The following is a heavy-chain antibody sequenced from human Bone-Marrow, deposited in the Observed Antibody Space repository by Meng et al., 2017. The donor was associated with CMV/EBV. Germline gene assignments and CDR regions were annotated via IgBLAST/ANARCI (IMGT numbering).Heavy chain of an antibody. Sequence: QGQLVQSGAEMKEPGASVKVSCTTSGFTFSDYYIHWVRPAPGQGLEWMGWVNSNNDATNYARKFQGRVSMTRDTSISTAHMELSRLMSDDTAVYYCVRSSGWSLFDYWGQGTLVTVSS. CDR3: VRSSGWSLFDY. CDR1: GFTFSDYY. J-gene: IGHJ4*02. V-gene: IGHV1-2*02. CDR2: VNSNNDAT. D-gene: IGHD6-19*01.